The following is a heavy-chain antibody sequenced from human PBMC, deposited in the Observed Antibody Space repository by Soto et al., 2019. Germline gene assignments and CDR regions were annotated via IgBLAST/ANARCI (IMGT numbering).Heavy chain of an antibody. CDR2: ISSSSSTI. CDR1: GFTFSSYS. CDR3: AKDQRMYYYGSGIDY. D-gene: IGHD3-10*01. Sequence: GGSLRLSCAASGFTFSSYSMNWVRQDPGKGLEWVSYISSSSSTIYYADSVKGRFTISRDNSKNTLYLQMLSLTADDTAVYYCAKDQRMYYYGSGIDYWGQGTLVTVSS. V-gene: IGHV3-48*01. J-gene: IGHJ4*02.